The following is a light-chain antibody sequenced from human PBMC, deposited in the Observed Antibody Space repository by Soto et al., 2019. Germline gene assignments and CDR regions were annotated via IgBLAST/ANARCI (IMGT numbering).Light chain of an antibody. CDR1: QDISLY. J-gene: IGKJ1*01. V-gene: IGKV1-27*01. CDR2: GAS. Sequence: DCQMTQSPPSLSASVGDRVTISCRASQDISLYLAWYQQKPGKAPELLIYGASTLQSGVPSRFSGSRSGTDFTLTISSLQPEDVATYFCQKFNSAPQTFGQGTKVEIK. CDR3: QKFNSAPQT.